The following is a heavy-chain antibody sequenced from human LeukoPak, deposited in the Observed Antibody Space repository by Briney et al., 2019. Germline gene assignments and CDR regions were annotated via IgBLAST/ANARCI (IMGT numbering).Heavy chain of an antibody. CDR3: ARGPVRDDGLTGISYYFGLDV. CDR2: IHHRAGA. CDR1: GFAFTTYG. Sequence: GSLRLSCAASGFAFTTYGMTWVRHLPGKGLEWIGEIHHRAGANYNPSLWGRVTISADTSKNQFSLHLTSVTAADTATFYCARGPVRDDGLTGISYYFGLDVWGHGTTVTVFS. J-gene: IGHJ6*02. D-gene: IGHD2-21*02. V-gene: IGHV4-34*01.